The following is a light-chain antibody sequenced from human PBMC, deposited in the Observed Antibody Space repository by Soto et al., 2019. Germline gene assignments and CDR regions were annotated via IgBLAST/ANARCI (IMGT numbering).Light chain of an antibody. J-gene: IGKJ1*01. CDR2: KAS. Sequence: DIQMTQSPSTLSAFVGDRVTITCRASQTISSWLAWYQQKPGKAPKLLIYKASSLESGVPSRFSGSGSGTEFTLTINSLQPDDSGTYYCQQYSSYTTFGQGTKVEIK. CDR3: QQYSSYTT. CDR1: QTISSW. V-gene: IGKV1-5*03.